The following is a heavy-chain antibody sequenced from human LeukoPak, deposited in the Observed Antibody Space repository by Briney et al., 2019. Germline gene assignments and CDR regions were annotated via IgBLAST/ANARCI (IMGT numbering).Heavy chain of an antibody. D-gene: IGHD3-10*01. Sequence: SETLSLTCAVSGGSISSSNWWSWVRQPPGKGLEWIGQLYHSGSTNYNPSLKSRVTISVDKSKNQFSLKLSSVTAADTAVYYCTREPRDSYGSANYGFDYWGQGTLVTVSS. CDR2: LYHSGST. CDR1: GGSISSSNW. J-gene: IGHJ4*02. CDR3: TREPRDSYGSANYGFDY. V-gene: IGHV4-4*02.